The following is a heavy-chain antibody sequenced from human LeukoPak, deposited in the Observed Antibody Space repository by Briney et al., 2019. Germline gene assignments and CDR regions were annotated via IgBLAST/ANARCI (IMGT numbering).Heavy chain of an antibody. Sequence: PGGSLRLSCAASGLTFRTYGMNWVRQAPGKGLEWVANIKNDGSEDHYVSSVEGRFTISRDNNKNSLYLQLNSLRPEDTAVYYCVRGRSAIDYWGQGTRVTVSS. CDR1: GLTFRTYG. J-gene: IGHJ4*02. CDR3: VRGRSAIDY. V-gene: IGHV3-7*04. CDR2: IKNDGSED.